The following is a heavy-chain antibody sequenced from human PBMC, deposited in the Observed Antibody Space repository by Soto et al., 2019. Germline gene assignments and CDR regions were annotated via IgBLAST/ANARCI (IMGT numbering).Heavy chain of an antibody. Sequence: ASVKVSCKASGGTFSSYAISWVRQAPGQGLEWMGGIIPIFGTANYAQKFQGRVTITADESTSTAYMELSSLRSEDTAVYYCARSRITIFGVVTAYYYYYYGMDVWGQGTTVTVSS. J-gene: IGHJ6*02. CDR1: GGTFSSYA. CDR3: ARSRITIFGVVTAYYYYYYGMDV. V-gene: IGHV1-69*13. D-gene: IGHD3-3*01. CDR2: IIPIFGTA.